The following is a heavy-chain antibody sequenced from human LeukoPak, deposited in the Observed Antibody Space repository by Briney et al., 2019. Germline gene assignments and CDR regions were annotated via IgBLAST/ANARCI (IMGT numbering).Heavy chain of an antibody. D-gene: IGHD1/OR15-1a*01. CDR3: ARQDPGTSTTSSYFYYYMDV. Sequence: ASVKVSCKASGYTFLNYGISWVRQAPGQGLEWMGWTGPYNGNTNYAHKLQARVTLTTDPSTSTAYMELRSLTSDDTAVYYCARQDPGTSTTSSYFYYYMDVWGKGTSVTVSS. V-gene: IGHV1-18*01. J-gene: IGHJ6*03. CDR2: TGPYNGNT. CDR1: GYTFLNYG.